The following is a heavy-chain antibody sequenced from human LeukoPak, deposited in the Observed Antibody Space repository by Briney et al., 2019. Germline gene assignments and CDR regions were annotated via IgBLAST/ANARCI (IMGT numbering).Heavy chain of an antibody. CDR2: MNPNSGNT. CDR1: GYTFTSYD. D-gene: IGHD2-15*01. J-gene: IGHJ4*02. CDR3: ARGYCSGGSCYSLYNY. V-gene: IGHV1-8*01. Sequence: ASVKVSCKDSGYTFTSYDINWVRQAPGQGLEWMGWMNPNSGNTGYAQKFQGGVTMTRNTSISTAYMELSSLRSEDTAVYYCARGYCSGGSCYSLYNYWGQGTLVTVSS.